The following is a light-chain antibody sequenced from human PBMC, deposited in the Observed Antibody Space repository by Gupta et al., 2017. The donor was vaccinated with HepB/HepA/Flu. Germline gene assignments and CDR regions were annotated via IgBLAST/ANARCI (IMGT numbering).Light chain of an antibody. CDR1: RNLSFNY. CDR2: ATS. Sequence: ENVLTQSPDILSLSRGERTTLSCRASRNLSFNYLSWYQHKPGKPPSLIIYATSYRATGIPDRCSGSGSGTDFTLTISTLEPEDFAVYYCQQYGSLPLYTFGQGTKLEIK. V-gene: IGKV3-20*01. J-gene: IGKJ2*01. CDR3: QQYGSLPLYT.